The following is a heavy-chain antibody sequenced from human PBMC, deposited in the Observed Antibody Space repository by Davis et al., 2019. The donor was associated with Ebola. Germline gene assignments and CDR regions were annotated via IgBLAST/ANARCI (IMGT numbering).Heavy chain of an antibody. D-gene: IGHD4-17*01. V-gene: IGHV3-9*01. CDR3: AKDIYGDSGAFDI. J-gene: IGHJ3*02. Sequence: PGGSLRLSCAASGFTFDDYAMHWVRQAPGKGLEWVSGISWNSGSIGYADSVKGRFTISRDNAKNSLYLQMNSLRAEDTALYYCAKDIYGDSGAFDIWGQGTMVTVSS. CDR1: GFTFDDYA. CDR2: ISWNSGSI.